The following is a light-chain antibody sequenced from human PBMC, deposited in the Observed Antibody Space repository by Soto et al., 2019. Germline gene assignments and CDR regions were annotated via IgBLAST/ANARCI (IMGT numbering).Light chain of an antibody. J-gene: IGLJ1*01. V-gene: IGLV3-1*01. CDR2: QDS. CDR1: KLGDKY. Sequence: SYELTQPPSVSVSPGQTASITCSGEKLGDKYACWYQQKPSQSPVLVIYQDSKRPSGIPERFSGSNSGNTATLTISGTQAMDEDDYYCQVWDSSTPYVFGPGTKVTVL. CDR3: QVWDSSTPYV.